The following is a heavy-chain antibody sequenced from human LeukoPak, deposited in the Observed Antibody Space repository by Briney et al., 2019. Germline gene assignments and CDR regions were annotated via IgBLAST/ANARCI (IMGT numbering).Heavy chain of an antibody. CDR3: ASAKVRDSSGYKNTLDG. CDR1: GGSISSYY. CDR2: IYYSGST. D-gene: IGHD3-22*01. V-gene: IGHV4-59*01. Sequence: SETLSLTCTVSGGSISSYYWSWIRQPPGKGLEWIGYIYYSGSTNYNPSLKSRVSISVDTSKNQFSLKLSSVTAADKTVYYCASAKVRDSSGYKNTLDGWSQGTLVTVSS. J-gene: IGHJ4*02.